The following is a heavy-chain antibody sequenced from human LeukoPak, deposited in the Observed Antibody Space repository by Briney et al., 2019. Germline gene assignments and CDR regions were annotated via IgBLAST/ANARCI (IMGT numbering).Heavy chain of an antibody. CDR3: ARDPNGDYIGTFDI. Sequence: PGGSLRLSCAASEFTFDNYAMSWVRQAPGKGLEWVSVISGSGYYSYYADSVKGRFTVSRDNSKTTLYLQMNSLRADDTAVYYCARDPNGDYIGTFDIWGQGTMVTVSS. D-gene: IGHD4-17*01. J-gene: IGHJ3*02. CDR2: ISGSGYYS. V-gene: IGHV3-23*01. CDR1: EFTFDNYA.